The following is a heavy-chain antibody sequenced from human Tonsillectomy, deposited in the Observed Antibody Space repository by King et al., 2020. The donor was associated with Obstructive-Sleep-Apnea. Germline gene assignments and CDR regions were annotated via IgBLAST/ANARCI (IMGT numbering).Heavy chain of an antibody. Sequence: VQLQESGPGLVKPSETLSLTCTVSGVSISNYYWSWIRQPPGKGLEWIGYMYYSGNTNFNLSLKIRVTISADTSKIQFSLGLTSVTAADTAVYYCARHRGVEDYGGYGDYFDYWGQGTLVTVSS. CDR3: ARHRGVEDYGGYGDYFDY. J-gene: IGHJ4*02. CDR1: GVSISNYY. V-gene: IGHV4-59*08. D-gene: IGHD5-12*01. CDR2: MYYSGNT.